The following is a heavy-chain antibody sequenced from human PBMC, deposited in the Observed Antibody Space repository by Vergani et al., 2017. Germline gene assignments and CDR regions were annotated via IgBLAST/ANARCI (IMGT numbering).Heavy chain of an antibody. J-gene: IGHJ5*02. V-gene: IGHV5-10-1*03. CDR2: IDPSDSYT. CDR1: GYSFTSYW. CDR3: ARQDYYGSGSYYTGAWFDP. Sequence: EVQLVQSGAEVKKPGESLRISCKVSGYSFTSYWISWVRQMPGKGLEWMGRIDPSDSYTNYSPSFQGHVTISADKSISTAYLQWSSLKASDTAMYYCARQDYYGSGSYYTGAWFDPWGQGTLVTVSS. D-gene: IGHD3-10*01.